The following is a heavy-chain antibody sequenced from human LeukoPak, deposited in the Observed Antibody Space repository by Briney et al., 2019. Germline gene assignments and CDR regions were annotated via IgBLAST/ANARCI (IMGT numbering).Heavy chain of an antibody. CDR2: IYISENN. J-gene: IGHJ5*02. Sequence: PSETLSLTCTVSGDSITSYYWSWIRQPAGKGLEWIGRIYISENNNYNPSLKSRVTMSLDTSKNQFSLKLSSVTAADTAIYNCARESVAIGTRWFDPWGQGTLVTVSS. CDR3: ARESVAIGTRWFDP. V-gene: IGHV4-4*07. D-gene: IGHD6-13*01. CDR1: GDSITSYY.